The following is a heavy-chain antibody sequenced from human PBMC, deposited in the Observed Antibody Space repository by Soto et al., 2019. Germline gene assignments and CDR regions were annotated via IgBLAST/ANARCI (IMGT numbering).Heavy chain of an antibody. CDR3: AKVKGYGDSPFDY. V-gene: IGHV3-30*18. CDR1: GFTFSSYG. Sequence: QVQLVESGGGVVQPGRSLRLSCAASGFTFSSYGMHWVRQAPGKGLEWVAVISYDGSNKYYADSVKGRFTISRDNSKNTLYLKRNSLRAEDTAVYYCAKVKGYGDSPFDYWGQGTLVTFSS. J-gene: IGHJ4*02. CDR2: ISYDGSNK. D-gene: IGHD4-17*01.